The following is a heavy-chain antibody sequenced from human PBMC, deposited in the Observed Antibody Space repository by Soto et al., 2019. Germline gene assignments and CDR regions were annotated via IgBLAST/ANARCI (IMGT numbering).Heavy chain of an antibody. CDR2: ISAYNGNK. CDR3: ARGGRRHFDRQQSYYYYGMDV. Sequence: GASVKVSCKASGYTFTSYGISWVRQAPGQGLEWKGWISAYNGNKKYAQKLQGRVTMTTDTSTSTAYMELRSLRSDDTAVYYCARGGRRHFDRQQSYYYYGMDVWGQGTTVTVSS. CDR1: GYTFTSYG. D-gene: IGHD3-9*01. J-gene: IGHJ6*02. V-gene: IGHV1-18*01.